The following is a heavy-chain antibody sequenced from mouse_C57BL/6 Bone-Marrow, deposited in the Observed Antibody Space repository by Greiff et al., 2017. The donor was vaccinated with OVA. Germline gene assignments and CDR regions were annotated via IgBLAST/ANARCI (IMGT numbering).Heavy chain of an antibody. J-gene: IGHJ4*01. Sequence: QVQLQQPGPELVMPGASVKLSCKASGYSFTSYWMHWVKQRPGQGLEWIGEIDPCDSSTTYNQKFKGKATLTVDKSSSTAYMQLRSLTSEDSAVYYSARCDPYWAMDDWGQGTSVTVSS. CDR1: GYSFTSYW. CDR2: IDPCDSST. D-gene: IGHD2-13*01. CDR3: ARCDPYWAMDD. V-gene: IGHV1-69*01.